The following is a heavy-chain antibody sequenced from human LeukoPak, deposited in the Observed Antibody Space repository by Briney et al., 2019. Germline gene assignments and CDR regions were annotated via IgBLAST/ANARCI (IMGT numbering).Heavy chain of an antibody. CDR3: ARVAYSSGWYDY. CDR2: ISYDGSNK. D-gene: IGHD6-19*01. V-gene: IGHV3-30-3*01. J-gene: IGHJ4*02. Sequence: PGGSLRLSCAASGFTFSSYAMHWVRQAPGKGLEWVAVISYDGSNKYYADSVKGRFTISRDNSKNTLYLQMNSLRAEDTAMYYCARVAYSSGWYDYWGQGTLVTVSS. CDR1: GFTFSSYA.